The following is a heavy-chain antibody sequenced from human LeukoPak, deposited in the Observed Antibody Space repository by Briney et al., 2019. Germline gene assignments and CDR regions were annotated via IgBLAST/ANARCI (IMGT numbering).Heavy chain of an antibody. V-gene: IGHV1-46*01. CDR2: INPSGDST. D-gene: IGHD3-16*01. J-gene: IGHJ4*02. CDR1: GYTFTINH. Sequence: GASVTISCTASGYTFTINHIHWVRQAPGQGLEWMGVINPSGDSTTYAQNFQGRVTMTRDTSTSTVYMELRSLRSEDTAIYYCAKLATSDTGETYWGQGTLGTVSS. CDR3: AKLATSDTGETY.